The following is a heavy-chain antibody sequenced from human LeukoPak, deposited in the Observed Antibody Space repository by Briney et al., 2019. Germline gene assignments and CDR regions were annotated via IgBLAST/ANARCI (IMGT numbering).Heavy chain of an antibody. Sequence: ASVKVSCKASGYTFTGYYMHWVRQAPGQGLEWMGWINPSSGGTNYAQKFQGRVTMTRDTSISTAYMELSRLRSDDTAVYYCARAIYYYDSSGFEDAFDIWGQGTMVTVSS. D-gene: IGHD3-22*01. J-gene: IGHJ3*02. CDR3: ARAIYYYDSSGFEDAFDI. CDR1: GYTFTGYY. CDR2: INPSSGGT. V-gene: IGHV1-2*02.